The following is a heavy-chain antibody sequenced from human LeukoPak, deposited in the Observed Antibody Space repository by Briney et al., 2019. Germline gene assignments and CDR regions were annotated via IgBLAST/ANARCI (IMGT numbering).Heavy chain of an antibody. V-gene: IGHV3-30*02. Sequence: GESLRLSCAASGFTFSSFGLHWVRQAPGKGLEWVALIRSDGSRKNYADSVKGRSTISRDTSKNTVHLQMNNLRAEDTAVYYCAKWSGDYPSYYLDYWGQGTLVTVSS. J-gene: IGHJ4*02. D-gene: IGHD4-17*01. CDR2: IRSDGSRK. CDR3: AKWSGDYPSYYLDY. CDR1: GFTFSSFG.